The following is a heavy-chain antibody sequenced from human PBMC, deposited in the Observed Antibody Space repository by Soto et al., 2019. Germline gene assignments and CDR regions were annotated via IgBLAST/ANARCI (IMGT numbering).Heavy chain of an antibody. CDR3: AKSAVAGTGKYYYYYAMDV. D-gene: IGHD6-19*01. Sequence: PGGSLRLSCAASGFTFDDYVMHWVRQAPGKGLEWVSGISWNSGSIGYADSVKGRFTISRDNAKTSLYLQMNSLRAEHTALYYCAKSAVAGTGKYYYYYAMDVWGQGTTVTVSS. CDR2: ISWNSGSI. J-gene: IGHJ6*02. V-gene: IGHV3-9*01. CDR1: GFTFDDYV.